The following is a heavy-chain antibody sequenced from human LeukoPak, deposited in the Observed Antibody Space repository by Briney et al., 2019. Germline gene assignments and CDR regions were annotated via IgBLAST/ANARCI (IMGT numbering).Heavy chain of an antibody. V-gene: IGHV4-34*01. CDR2: INHSGST. J-gene: IGHJ4*02. CDR3: ARVLHITMVRGVINPLYYLDY. Sequence: PSETLSLTCAVYGGSFSGYYWSWIRQPPGKGLEWIGEINHSGSTNYNPSLKSRVTISVDTSKNQFSLKLSSVTAADTAVYYCARVLHITMVRGVINPLYYLDYWGQGTLVTVSS. D-gene: IGHD3-10*01. CDR1: GGSFSGYY.